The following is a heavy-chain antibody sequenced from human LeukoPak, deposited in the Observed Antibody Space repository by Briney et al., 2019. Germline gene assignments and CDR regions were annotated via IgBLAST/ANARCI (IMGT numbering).Heavy chain of an antibody. J-gene: IGHJ1*01. V-gene: IGHV1-69*04. CDR3: ASAAEEWYFQH. Sequence: SVKVSCKTSGYTFSSFGITWVRQAPGQGLEWMGRIIPILGIANYAQKFQGRVTITADKSTSTAYMELSSLRSEDTAVYYCASAAEEWYFQHWGQGTLVTVSS. CDR1: GYTFSSFG. CDR2: IIPILGIA. D-gene: IGHD3-3*01.